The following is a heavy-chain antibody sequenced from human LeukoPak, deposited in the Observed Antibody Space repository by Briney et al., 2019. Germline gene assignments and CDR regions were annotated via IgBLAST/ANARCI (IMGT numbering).Heavy chain of an antibody. D-gene: IGHD4-23*01. Sequence: VASVKVSCKASGGTFSSYAISWVRQAPGQGLEWMGRIIPILGIANYAQKFQGRVTITADKSTSTAYMELSSLRSEDTAVYYCARESGGNSVGWYFDLWGRGTLVTVSS. CDR2: IIPILGIA. J-gene: IGHJ2*01. V-gene: IGHV1-69*04. CDR1: GGTFSSYA. CDR3: ARESGGNSVGWYFDL.